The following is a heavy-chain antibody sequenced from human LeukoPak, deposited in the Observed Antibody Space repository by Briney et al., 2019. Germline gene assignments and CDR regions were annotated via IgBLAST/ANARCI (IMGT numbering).Heavy chain of an antibody. CDR1: GFTFRTYG. V-gene: IGHV3-15*01. Sequence: PGGSLRLSCAASGFTFRTYGMSWVRQAPGKGLEWVGRVKSKTDGGTTDYAAPVKGRFTISRDDSKNTLYLQMNSLKTEDTAVYYCTTGAGGSDDAFDIWGQGTMVTVSS. D-gene: IGHD3-10*01. CDR2: VKSKTDGGTT. CDR3: TTGAGGSDDAFDI. J-gene: IGHJ3*02.